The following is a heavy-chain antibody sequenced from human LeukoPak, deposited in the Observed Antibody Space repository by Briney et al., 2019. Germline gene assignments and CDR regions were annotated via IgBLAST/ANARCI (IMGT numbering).Heavy chain of an antibody. CDR2: IYFSGNT. J-gene: IGHJ4*02. CDR1: GGAISSRSYY. Sequence: SETLSLTCTVSGGAISSRSYYWGWIRQPPGKGLEWIGNIYFSGNTFYNPSLKSRVTISVDTSKNQFSLKLTSVTAADTAVYYCARWVYSGSYFDYWGQGTLVTVSS. D-gene: IGHD1-26*01. CDR3: ARWVYSGSYFDY. V-gene: IGHV4-39*01.